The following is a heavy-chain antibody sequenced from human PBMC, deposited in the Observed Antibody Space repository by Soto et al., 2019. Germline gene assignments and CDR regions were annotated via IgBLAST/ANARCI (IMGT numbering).Heavy chain of an antibody. Sequence: SETLSLTCPVSGGSISSGGYYWSWIRQHPGKGLEWIGYIYYSGSTYYNPSLKSRVTISVDTSKNQFSLKLSSVTAADTAVYYCARDRAGYYGLSIGYYPDAFDIWGQRPM. CDR1: GGSISSGGYY. CDR2: IYYSGST. CDR3: ARDRAGYYGLSIGYYPDAFDI. J-gene: IGHJ3*02. V-gene: IGHV4-31*03. D-gene: IGHD3-22*01.